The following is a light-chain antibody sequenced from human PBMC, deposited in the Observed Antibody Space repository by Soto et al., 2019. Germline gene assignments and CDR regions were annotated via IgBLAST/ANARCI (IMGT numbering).Light chain of an antibody. CDR1: QTVSITY. CDR3: QQYNNWPALT. V-gene: IGKV3D-15*01. J-gene: IGKJ4*01. CDR2: GAS. Sequence: PGESATLSCRASQTVSITYLTWYQQKPGQAPRLLIFGASKRATGIPDRFSGSGSGTEFTLTISSLQSEDFAVYYCQQYNNWPALTFGGGTKVDIK.